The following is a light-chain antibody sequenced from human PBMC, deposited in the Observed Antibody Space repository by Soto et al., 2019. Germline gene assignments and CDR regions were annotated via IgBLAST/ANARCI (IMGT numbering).Light chain of an antibody. CDR3: QQYYSTPYT. CDR1: QSVLYSSNNKNY. V-gene: IGKV4-1*01. J-gene: IGKJ2*01. CDR2: WAS. Sequence: DIVMTQSPDSLAVSLGERATINCKSSQSVLYSSNNKNYLVWNQQKPGQPPKVLIYWASTRESGVPDRFSGSGSGTDFTLTISSLQAEDVAVYYCQQYYSTPYTFGQGTNLEIK.